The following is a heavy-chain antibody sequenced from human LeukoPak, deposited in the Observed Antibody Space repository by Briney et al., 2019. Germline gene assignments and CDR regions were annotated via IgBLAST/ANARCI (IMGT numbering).Heavy chain of an antibody. V-gene: IGHV4-34*01. D-gene: IGHD2-2*01. CDR2: INHSGST. Sequence: SETLSLTCAVYGGSFSGYYWSWIRQPPGKGLEWIGEINHSGSTNYNPSLKSRVTISVDTSKNQFSLKLSSVTAADTAVYYCARGKPQMNCSSTSCYEIGGDRVIYNWGQGTLVTVSS. J-gene: IGHJ4*02. CDR1: GGSFSGYY. CDR3: ARGKPQMNCSSTSCYEIGGDRVIYN.